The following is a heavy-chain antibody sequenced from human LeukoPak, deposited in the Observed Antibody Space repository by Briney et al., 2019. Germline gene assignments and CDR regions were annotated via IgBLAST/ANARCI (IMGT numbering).Heavy chain of an antibody. Sequence: PGGSLRLSCAASGFTFSDYYMSWIRQAPGKGLEWVSYISSSSSYTNYADSVKGRFTISRDNAKNSLYLQMNCLRAEDTAVYYCAREGYCSSTSCQFDYWGQGTLVTVSS. J-gene: IGHJ4*02. CDR1: GFTFSDYY. V-gene: IGHV3-11*06. CDR3: AREGYCSSTSCQFDY. CDR2: ISSSSSYT. D-gene: IGHD2-2*01.